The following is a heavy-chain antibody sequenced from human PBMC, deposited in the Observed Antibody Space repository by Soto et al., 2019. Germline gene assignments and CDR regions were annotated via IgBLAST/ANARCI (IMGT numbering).Heavy chain of an antibody. CDR3: AKGPYSGYDLGIDY. V-gene: IGHV3-23*01. D-gene: IGHD5-12*01. Sequence: EVQLLESGGGLVQPGGSLRLSCAASGFTFSSYAMSWVRQAPGKGLEWVSAIIGSGGSTYYADSVKGRFTISRDNSKNTLYLQMNSLRAEDTAVYYCAKGPYSGYDLGIDYWGQGTLVTVSS. J-gene: IGHJ4*02. CDR1: GFTFSSYA. CDR2: IIGSGGST.